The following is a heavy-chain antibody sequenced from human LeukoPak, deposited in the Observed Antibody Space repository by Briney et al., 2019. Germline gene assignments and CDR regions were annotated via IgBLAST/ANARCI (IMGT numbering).Heavy chain of an antibody. CDR2: ISYDGSNK. Sequence: PGGSLRLSCAASGFTFSSFGMHWVRQPPGKGLEWVAIISYDGSNKFYADSVKGRFTISRDNSKNTLDLEIHSLRSDDTAVYYCARDYGSGIDCWGQGTLVTVSS. V-gene: IGHV3-33*01. D-gene: IGHD3-10*01. J-gene: IGHJ4*02. CDR1: GFTFSSFG. CDR3: ARDYGSGIDC.